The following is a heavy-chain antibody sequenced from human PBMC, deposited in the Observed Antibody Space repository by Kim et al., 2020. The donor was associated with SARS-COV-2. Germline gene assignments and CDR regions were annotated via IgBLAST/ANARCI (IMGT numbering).Heavy chain of an antibody. V-gene: IGHV3-48*02. J-gene: IGHJ5*02. CDR1: GFTFRSYS. CDR3: ARAPTPHAPATASYCWFDP. D-gene: IGHD2-21*02. Sequence: GGSLRLSCAASGFTFRSYSMNWVSQAQGKWLEWDSYISRRSSTIYYADSVKGRFTISRDNSKNSLYLQMNSLRDEDTAVYYCARAPTPHAPATASYCWFDPWGQGTLVTVSS. CDR2: ISRRSSTI.